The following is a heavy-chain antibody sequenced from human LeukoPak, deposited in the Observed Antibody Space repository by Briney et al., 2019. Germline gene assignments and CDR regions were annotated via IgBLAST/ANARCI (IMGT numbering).Heavy chain of an antibody. CDR1: GVSIDTNTW. D-gene: IGHD3-3*01. CDR2: IFHSEST. J-gene: IGHJ4*02. Sequence: SENLSLTCAVSGVSIDTNTWWSWVRQPPGKGLEWVGEIFHSESTNLNPSLETRLTISLDKSKNHFSLRLSSVTAADTAIYYCAREIFGARAFQHWGQGILVTVSS. V-gene: IGHV4-4*02. CDR3: AREIFGARAFQH.